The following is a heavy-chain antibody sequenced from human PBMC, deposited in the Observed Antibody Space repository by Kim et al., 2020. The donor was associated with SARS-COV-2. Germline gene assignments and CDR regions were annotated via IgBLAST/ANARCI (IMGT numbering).Heavy chain of an antibody. D-gene: IGHD1-26*01. CDR1: GDSISSYY. Sequence: SETLSLTCTVSGDSISSYYWSWIRQPPGKGLEWIGYFYYSGSTNYNPSLKSRVTLSLDTSKNQFSLKLSSVTAAETAMYCCARNELSGSYALDSWGQGTLVTVSS. J-gene: IGHJ4*02. V-gene: IGHV4-59*08. CDR3: ARNELSGSYALDS. CDR2: FYYSGST.